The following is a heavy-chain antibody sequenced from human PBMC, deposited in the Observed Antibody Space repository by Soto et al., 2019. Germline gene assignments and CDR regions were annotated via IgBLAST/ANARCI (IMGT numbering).Heavy chain of an antibody. D-gene: IGHD2-2*01. CDR2: IDPSDSYT. CDR1: GYSCTTHW. Sequence: LQISCKGSGYSCTTHWTSWVRKMPGKGLEWMGRIDPSDSYTNYSPSFQGHVTISADKSISTAYLQWSSLKASDTAMYYCASLHSYQLLLVVGEHYSGMDVWGQGTTVTVSS. V-gene: IGHV5-10-1*01. CDR3: ASLHSYQLLLVVGEHYSGMDV. J-gene: IGHJ6*02.